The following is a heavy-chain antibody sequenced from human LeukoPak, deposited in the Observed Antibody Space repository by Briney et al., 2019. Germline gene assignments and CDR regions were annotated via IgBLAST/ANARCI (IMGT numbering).Heavy chain of an antibody. D-gene: IGHD3-22*01. Sequence: PGGSLRLSCAASGFTVSSNYMSWVRQAPGKGLEWVSVIYSGVSTYYADSVKGRFTISRDNSKNTLYLQMNSLRAEDTALYYCARDRRYYDSSGYYFHWYSDLWGRGTLVTVSS. V-gene: IGHV3-53*01. J-gene: IGHJ2*01. CDR2: IYSGVST. CDR3: ARDRRYYDSSGYYFHWYSDL. CDR1: GFTVSSNY.